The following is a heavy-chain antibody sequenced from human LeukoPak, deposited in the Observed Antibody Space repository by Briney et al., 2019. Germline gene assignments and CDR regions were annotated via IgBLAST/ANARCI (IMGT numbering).Heavy chain of an antibody. CDR1: GGSNTGYY. V-gene: IGHV4-34*01. CDR3: ASAPPYYYDSSGNWFDP. J-gene: IGHJ5*02. D-gene: IGHD3-22*01. Sequence: PSETLSLTCAVYGGSNTGYYWSWIRQTPGRGLEWVGEIHYTGATSYNPSLKSRVTISVDTSKNQFSLKLSSVTAADTAVYYCASAPPYYYDSSGNWFDPWGQGTLVTVSS. CDR2: IHYTGAT.